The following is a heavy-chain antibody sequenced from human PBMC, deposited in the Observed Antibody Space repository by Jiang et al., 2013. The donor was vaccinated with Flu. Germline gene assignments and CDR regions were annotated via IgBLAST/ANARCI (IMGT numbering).Heavy chain of an antibody. CDR3: AGISTGGYDSKFDS. CDR2: IIPILGTV. CDR1: GGTFSSSA. D-gene: IGHD5-12*01. V-gene: IGHV1-69*01. J-gene: IGHJ4*02. Sequence: SGAEVKKTGSSVRVSCKASGGTFSSSAVSWVRQAPGQGLEWMGGIIPILGTVFYAQQFQGRLTISADGSTGTAYMDLNSLRSVDTAVYYCAGISTGGYDSKFDSWGQGTLVTVSS.